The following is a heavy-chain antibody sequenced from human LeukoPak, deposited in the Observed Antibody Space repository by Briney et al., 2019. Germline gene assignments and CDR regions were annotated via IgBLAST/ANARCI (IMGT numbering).Heavy chain of an antibody. CDR1: GFTFSSYW. V-gene: IGHV3-7*01. Sequence: PGGSLRLSCAASGFTFSSYWMSWVRQAPGKGLEWVATTKQDGNEKYYVDSVKGRFTISRDNAKNSLYLQMNSLRAEDMAVYYCARRRGYSGAKRFDLWGQGTLVTVSS. D-gene: IGHD5-12*01. CDR3: ARRRGYSGAKRFDL. J-gene: IGHJ4*02. CDR2: TKQDGNEK.